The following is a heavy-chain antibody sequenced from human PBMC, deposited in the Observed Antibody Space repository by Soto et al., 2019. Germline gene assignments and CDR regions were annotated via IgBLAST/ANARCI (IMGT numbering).Heavy chain of an antibody. Sequence: QVQLQQSGPGLVKPSQTLSLTCAISGDSVSSNSAAWNWIRQSPSRGLEWLGRTYYRSKWYNDYEVSVKSRITINPDTSKNQFSLQLNSVTPEDTAVYYCARDENTIFGEGYYYYYGMDVWGQGTTVTVSS. D-gene: IGHD3-3*01. CDR2: TYYRSKWYN. CDR3: ARDENTIFGEGYYYYYGMDV. V-gene: IGHV6-1*01. CDR1: GDSVSSNSAA. J-gene: IGHJ6*02.